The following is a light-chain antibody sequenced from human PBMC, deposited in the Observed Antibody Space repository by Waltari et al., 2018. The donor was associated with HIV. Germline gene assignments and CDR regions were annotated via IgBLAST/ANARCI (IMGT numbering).Light chain of an antibody. J-gene: IGLJ3*02. V-gene: IGLV7-46*01. Sequence: QAVVTQEPSLTVSPGGTVTLTCGSSAGSVTSGHYPYWFQQKPGQAPRTVIFDTSNHQSWTPARFSGSLLGGRAALTLSGAQPEDEADYYCLLYYSGAWVFGGGTRLTVL. CDR2: DTS. CDR1: AGSVTSGHY. CDR3: LLYYSGAWV.